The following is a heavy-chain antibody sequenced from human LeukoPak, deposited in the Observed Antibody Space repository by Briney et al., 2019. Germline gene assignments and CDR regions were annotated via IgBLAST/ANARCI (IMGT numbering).Heavy chain of an antibody. D-gene: IGHD2-15*01. J-gene: IGHJ5*02. CDR2: INHSGST. CDR1: GGSFSGCY. CDR3: ARGSVVVAANNWFDP. Sequence: PSETLSLTCAVYGGSFSGCYWSWIRQPPGKGLEWIGEINHSGSTNYNPSLKSRVTISVDTSKNQFSLKLSSVTAADTAVYSCARGSVVVAANNWFDPWGQGTLVTVSS. V-gene: IGHV4-34*01.